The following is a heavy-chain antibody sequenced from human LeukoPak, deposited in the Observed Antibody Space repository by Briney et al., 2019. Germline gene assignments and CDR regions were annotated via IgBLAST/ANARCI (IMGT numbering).Heavy chain of an antibody. Sequence: PSQTLSLTCTVSGVFISSGDYYWGWIRQPPGKGLEWIGNIYYSGSTNYHPSLKSRATMSVDTSKNQFSLKLSSVTAADTAVYYCARHDSVYYYYMDAWGEGTTVTVSS. CDR3: ARHDSVYYYYMDA. V-gene: IGHV4-30-4*08. CDR1: GVFISSGDYY. CDR2: IYYSGST. J-gene: IGHJ6*03. D-gene: IGHD3-16*01.